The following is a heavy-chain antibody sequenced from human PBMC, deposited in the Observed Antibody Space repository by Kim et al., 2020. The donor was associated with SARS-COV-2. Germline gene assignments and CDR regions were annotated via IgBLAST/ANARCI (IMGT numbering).Heavy chain of an antibody. CDR2: ISGSGGST. Sequence: GGFLRLSCAASGFTFSSYAMSWVRQAPGKGLEWVSAISGSGGSTYYADSVKGRFTISRDNSKNTLYLQMNSLRAEDTAVYYCAKSIWGYGGFMDVWGQGTTVTVSS. CDR3: AKSIWGYGGFMDV. CDR1: GFTFSSYA. J-gene: IGHJ6*02. D-gene: IGHD3-16*01. V-gene: IGHV3-23*01.